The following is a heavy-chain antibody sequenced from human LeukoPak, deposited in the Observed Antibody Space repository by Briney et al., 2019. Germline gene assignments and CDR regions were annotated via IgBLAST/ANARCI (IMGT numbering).Heavy chain of an antibody. D-gene: IGHD4-17*01. CDR2: ISGSGGST. CDR3: AKGKPSMTTVTYFDY. J-gene: IGHJ4*02. Sequence: GGSLRLSCAASGFTFSSYAVSWLRQAPGKGLEWVSAISGSGGSTYYADSVKGRFTISRDNSKNTLYLQMNSLRAEDTAVYFCAKGKPSMTTVTYFDYWGQGTLVTVSS. V-gene: IGHV3-23*01. CDR1: GFTFSSYA.